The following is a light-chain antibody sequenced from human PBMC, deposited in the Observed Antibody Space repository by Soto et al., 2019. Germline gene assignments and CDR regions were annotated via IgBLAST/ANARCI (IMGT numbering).Light chain of an antibody. CDR3: QQPNSFPWT. CDR2: AAS. CDR1: QDISTW. V-gene: IGKV1D-12*01. J-gene: IGKJ1*01. Sequence: DIQMTQSPSSVSASVGDKVTITCRASQDISTWLAWYQQKPGKAPKFLIYAASSLQSGVPSRFSGSGSGTDFTLTITSLQSEDLATYYCQQPNSFPWTFGQGTKVEIK.